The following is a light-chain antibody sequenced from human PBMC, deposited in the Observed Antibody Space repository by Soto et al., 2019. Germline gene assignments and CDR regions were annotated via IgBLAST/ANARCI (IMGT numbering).Light chain of an antibody. Sequence: EIVLTQSPGTLSLSPGERATLSCRASQSVSNNYLAWYQQKPGQAPRLLIYGASARAAGVPVRFSGSGSGTEFTLTINRLEPEDFAVYYCQQYNSWPLTFGGGTKVDIK. CDR3: QQYNSWPLT. V-gene: IGKV3-20*01. CDR1: QSVSNNY. J-gene: IGKJ4*01. CDR2: GAS.